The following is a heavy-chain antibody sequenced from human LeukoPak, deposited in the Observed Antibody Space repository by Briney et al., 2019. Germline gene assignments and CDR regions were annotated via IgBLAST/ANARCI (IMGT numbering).Heavy chain of an antibody. CDR3: ARVGYDYGDSPDY. CDR2: FDPEDGET. Sequence: ASVKVSCKVSGYTLTELSMHWVRQAPGKGLEWMGGFDPEDGETIYAQKFQGRVTMTEDTSTDTAYMEVSSLTSDDTAVYYCARVGYDYGDSPDYWGQGTLVTVSS. J-gene: IGHJ4*02. V-gene: IGHV1-24*01. CDR1: GYTLTELS. D-gene: IGHD4-17*01.